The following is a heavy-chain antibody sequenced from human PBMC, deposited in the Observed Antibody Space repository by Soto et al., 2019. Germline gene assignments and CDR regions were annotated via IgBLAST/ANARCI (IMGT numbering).Heavy chain of an antibody. Sequence: ASVKVSCKASGYTFTSYGISWVRQAPGQGLEWMGWISAYNGNTNYAQKLQGRVTMTTDTSTSTAYMELRSLRSDDTAVYYCARWFFHAARLYPTYYFDYWGQGTLVTVSS. J-gene: IGHJ4*02. CDR3: ARWFFHAARLYPTYYFDY. V-gene: IGHV1-18*01. CDR1: GYTFTSYG. D-gene: IGHD6-6*01. CDR2: ISAYNGNT.